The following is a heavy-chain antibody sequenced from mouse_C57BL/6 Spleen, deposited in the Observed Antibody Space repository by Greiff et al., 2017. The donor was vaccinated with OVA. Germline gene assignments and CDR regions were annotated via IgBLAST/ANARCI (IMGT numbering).Heavy chain of an antibody. CDR2: INPYNGGT. D-gene: IGHD2-12*01. V-gene: IGHV1-19*01. Sequence: EVQLQQSGPVLVKPGASVKMSCKASGYTFTDYYMNWVKQSPGKSLEWIGVINPYNGGTSYTQKFKGKATLSVDKSSSTDYMELNSLTSEDSAVYYCARRAYDSDCEGLYFDYWGQGTTLTVSS. CDR3: ARRAYDSDCEGLYFDY. CDR1: GYTFTDYY. J-gene: IGHJ2*01.